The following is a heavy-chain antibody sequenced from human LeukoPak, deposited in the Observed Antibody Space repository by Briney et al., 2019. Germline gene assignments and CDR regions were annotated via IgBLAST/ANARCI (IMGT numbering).Heavy chain of an antibody. D-gene: IGHD3-22*01. CDR3: ARASYTPNTYYYDSSGFAPDY. Sequence: ASVKVSCKASGYTFTGYYMHWVRQAPGQGLEWMGWINPNSGGTNYAQKFQGRVTMTRDTPISTAYMELSRLRSDDTAVYYCARASYTPNTYYYDSSGFAPDYWGQGTLVTVSS. CDR2: INPNSGGT. CDR1: GYTFTGYY. V-gene: IGHV1-2*02. J-gene: IGHJ4*02.